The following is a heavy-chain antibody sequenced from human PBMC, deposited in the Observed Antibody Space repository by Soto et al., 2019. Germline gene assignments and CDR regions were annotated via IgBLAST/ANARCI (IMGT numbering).Heavy chain of an antibody. CDR1: GGTFSNDI. J-gene: IGHJ4*02. CDR3: ATAERFLEWLPTSFDF. D-gene: IGHD3-3*01. CDR2: FDPEDGET. Sequence: ASVKVSCKASGGTFSNDIITWVRQAPGQGLEWMGSFDPEDGETIYAQKFQGRVTMTEDTSTDTAYMELSSLRSEDTAVYYCATAERFLEWLPTSFDFWGQGTLVTVSS. V-gene: IGHV1-24*01.